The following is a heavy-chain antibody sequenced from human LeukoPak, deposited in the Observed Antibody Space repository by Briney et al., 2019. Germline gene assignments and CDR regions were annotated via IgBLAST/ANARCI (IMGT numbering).Heavy chain of an antibody. CDR1: GFTFSSYA. CDR2: ISGTGGST. CDR3: AKGPREVVAAVLDS. Sequence: GGSLRLSCAASGFTFSSYAMTWVRQAPGKGLEWVSSISGTGGSTYYADSVKGRFTISRDNSKNTLYLQMKSLSAEDTAVYFCAKGPREVVAAVLDSWGQGTLVTVSS. J-gene: IGHJ4*02. D-gene: IGHD2-15*01. V-gene: IGHV3-23*01.